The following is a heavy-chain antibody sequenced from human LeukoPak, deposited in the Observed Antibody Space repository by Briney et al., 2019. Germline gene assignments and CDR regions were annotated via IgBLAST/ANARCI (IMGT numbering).Heavy chain of an antibody. D-gene: IGHD3-3*01. CDR2: ISAYNGNT. J-gene: IGHJ4*02. CDR3: ARPHYDFWSGYLDY. V-gene: IGHV1-18*01. Sequence: ASVKVSCKASGYTFTSYGISWVRQAPGQGLEWMGWISAYNGNTNYAQKLQGRVTMTTDTSTSTAYMELRSLRSDDTAVYYCARPHYDFWSGYLDYWGQGTLVTVSS. CDR1: GYTFTSYG.